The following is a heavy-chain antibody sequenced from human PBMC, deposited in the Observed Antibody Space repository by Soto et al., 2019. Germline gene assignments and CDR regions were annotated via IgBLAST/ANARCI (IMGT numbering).Heavy chain of an antibody. CDR3: ARDLGYSSSWYWAGNYYGMDV. J-gene: IGHJ6*02. V-gene: IGHV1-18*04. CDR2: ISAYNGNT. CDR1: GYTFNSYG. D-gene: IGHD6-13*01. Sequence: ASVKVSCKASGYTFNSYGISWVRQAPGQGLEWMGWISAYNGNTNYAQKLQGRVTMTTDTSTSTAYMELRSLRSDDTAVYYCARDLGYSSSWYWAGNYYGMDVWGQGTTVSVSS.